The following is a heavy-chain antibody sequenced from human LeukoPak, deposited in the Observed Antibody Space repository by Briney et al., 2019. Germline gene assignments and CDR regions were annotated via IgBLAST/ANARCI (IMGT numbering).Heavy chain of an antibody. J-gene: IGHJ4*02. D-gene: IGHD4-17*01. Sequence: SETLSLTCTLSGGSISSYSWSWIRQPPGKGLEWIGYMYYSGSTNYNPSLKSRVTISVDTSKNQFSLKLSSVTAADTAVYYCARVLHDYGDYGFDYWGQGTLVTVSS. V-gene: IGHV4-59*01. CDR2: MYYSGST. CDR1: GGSISSYS. CDR3: ARVLHDYGDYGFDY.